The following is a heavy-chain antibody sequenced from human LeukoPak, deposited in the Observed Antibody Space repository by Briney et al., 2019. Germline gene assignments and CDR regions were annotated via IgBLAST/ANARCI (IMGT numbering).Heavy chain of an antibody. CDR3: ARLISFITGTPYYFDY. V-gene: IGHV4-39*01. Sequence: RASETLSLTCTVSGGSISSSAYYWGWIRQPPGKGLEWIGSIYYSGSTYYNPSLKNRVTISVDTSKNQFSLKLSSVTAADTAVYYCARLISFITGTPYYFDYWGQGTLVTVSS. D-gene: IGHD1-20*01. CDR2: IYYSGST. J-gene: IGHJ4*02. CDR1: GGSISSSAYY.